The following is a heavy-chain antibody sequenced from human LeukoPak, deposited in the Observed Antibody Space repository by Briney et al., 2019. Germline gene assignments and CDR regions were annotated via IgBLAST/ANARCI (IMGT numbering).Heavy chain of an antibody. V-gene: IGHV4-34*01. CDR3: ARGRTGGSLRRSYYFDY. D-gene: IGHD2-8*02. CDR2: INHSGST. J-gene: IGHJ4*02. CDR1: GGSFSGYY. Sequence: SETLSLTCAVYGGSFSGYYWSWMRQPPGKGLEWIGEINHSGSTNYNPSLKSRVTISVDTPKNQFSLKLSSVTAADTAVYYCARGRTGGSLRRSYYFDYWGQGTLVTVSS.